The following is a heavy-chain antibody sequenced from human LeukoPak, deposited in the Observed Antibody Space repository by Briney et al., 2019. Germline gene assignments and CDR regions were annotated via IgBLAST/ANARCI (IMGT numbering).Heavy chain of an antibody. V-gene: IGHV3-23*01. CDR1: GFTFNIYG. CDR2: VGGGSDI. Sequence: GGSLRLSCVASGFTFNIYGMSWVRQAPGKGLEWVSSVGGGSDIHYADFAKGRFTGSRDDAKHTVYLQLNSLRAEDTAVYYCGTLSRSIEWSHWGQGTLVTVSS. J-gene: IGHJ4*02. CDR3: GTLSRSIEWSH. D-gene: IGHD2/OR15-2a*01.